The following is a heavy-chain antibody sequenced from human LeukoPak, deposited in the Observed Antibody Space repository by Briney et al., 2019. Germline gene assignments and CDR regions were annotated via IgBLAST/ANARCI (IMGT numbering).Heavy chain of an antibody. J-gene: IGHJ4*02. Sequence: GGSLRLSCAASGLTVSSNYMSWVRQAPGKGLEWVSYISSSGSFIYYADSVKGRFTISRDNAKNSLYLQMNSLRAEDTAVYYCVRDKGWDWGQGTLVTVSS. V-gene: IGHV3-11*04. CDR2: ISSSGSFI. D-gene: IGHD3-16*01. CDR3: VRDKGWD. CDR1: GLTVSSNY.